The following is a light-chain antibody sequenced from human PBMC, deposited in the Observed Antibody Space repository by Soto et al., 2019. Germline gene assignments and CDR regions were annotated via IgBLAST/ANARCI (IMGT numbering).Light chain of an antibody. CDR1: RTVDGNY. V-gene: IGKV3-20*01. Sequence: PGERATLSCMASRTVDGNYLAWYHQKPGQAPRLLIHSASTRAPGIPDRFSASGAGTDFTLTISRLEPEDSAVYYCQQYSGSPWTFGQGTKVDIK. J-gene: IGKJ1*01. CDR3: QQYSGSPWT. CDR2: SAS.